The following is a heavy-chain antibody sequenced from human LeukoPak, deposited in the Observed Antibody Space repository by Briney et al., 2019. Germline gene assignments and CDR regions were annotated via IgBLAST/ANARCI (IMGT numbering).Heavy chain of an antibody. CDR2: INPRGGST. CDR1: GYTFTSYY. Sequence: ASVKVSCKASGYTFTSYYMHWVRQAPGQGLEWMGLINPRGGSTSSAQKFQGRVTLTRDTSTSTVYMELNSLRSEDTAVYYCARDYHGSGSLTTFDYWGQGTLVTVSS. V-gene: IGHV1-46*01. J-gene: IGHJ4*02. CDR3: ARDYHGSGSLTTFDY. D-gene: IGHD3-10*01.